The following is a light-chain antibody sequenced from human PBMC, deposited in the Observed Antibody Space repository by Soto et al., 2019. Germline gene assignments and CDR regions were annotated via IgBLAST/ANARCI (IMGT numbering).Light chain of an antibody. CDR1: QSVDIY. V-gene: IGKV3-11*01. CDR2: DAY. CDR3: QQRRIWPPLT. J-gene: IGKJ4*01. Sequence: EVVLTQSLATLSLSPGESATLSCRASQSVDIYLAWYQQKPGQAPRLLIYDAYNRATGIPARFSGSGSGTDFTLTISSLEPEDFAVYYCQQRRIWPPLTFGGGTKVEIK.